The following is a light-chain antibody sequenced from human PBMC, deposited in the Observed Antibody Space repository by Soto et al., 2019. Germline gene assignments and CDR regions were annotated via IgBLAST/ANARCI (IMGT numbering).Light chain of an antibody. Sequence: IQMTQSPSSLSAIAGDRVTIACRASQDIGNDLGWYQQMPGKAPKLLIFAASTLQSGVSSRFSGSGSGTHFTRTIGNLQPEDAATYYCLHDHTYPWTFGQGTKVEVK. CDR1: QDIGND. CDR3: LHDHTYPWT. CDR2: AAS. J-gene: IGKJ1*01. V-gene: IGKV1-6*01.